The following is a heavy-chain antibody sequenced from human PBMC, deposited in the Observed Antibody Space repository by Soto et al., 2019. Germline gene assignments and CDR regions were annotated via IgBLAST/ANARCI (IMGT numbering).Heavy chain of an antibody. Sequence: SETLSLTCTVSGGSISSGGYYWSWIRQHPGKGLEWIGYIYYSGSTYYNPSLKSRVSISVDTSKNQFSLKLSSVTAADTAVYYCARSVETVTTSHYYYGLEVWGQGPRVTVSS. J-gene: IGHJ6*02. V-gene: IGHV4-31*03. D-gene: IGHD4-4*01. CDR2: IYYSGST. CDR3: ARSVETVTTSHYYYGLEV. CDR1: GGSISSGGYY.